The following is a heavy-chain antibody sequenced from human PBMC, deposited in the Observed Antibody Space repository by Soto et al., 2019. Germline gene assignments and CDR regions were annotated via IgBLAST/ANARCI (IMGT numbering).Heavy chain of an antibody. J-gene: IGHJ4*02. CDR1: GFTFTSSA. D-gene: IGHD3-3*01. V-gene: IGHV1-58*01. Sequence: ASVKVSCKASGFTFTSSAVQWVRQARGQRLEWIGWIVVGSGNTNYAQKFQERVTITRDMSTSTAYMELSSLRSEDTAVYYCAAGKYYDFWSGYPIAKYYFDSWGQGTLVTVSS. CDR3: AAGKYYDFWSGYPIAKYYFDS. CDR2: IVVGSGNT.